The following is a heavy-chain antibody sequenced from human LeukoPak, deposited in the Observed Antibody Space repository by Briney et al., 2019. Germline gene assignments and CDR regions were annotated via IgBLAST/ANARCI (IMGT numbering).Heavy chain of an antibody. Sequence: SGGSLRLSCAASGFTVSTNYMSWVRQAPGKGLEWVSVIYSGGTTYYADSVKGRFTISRDNSKNTVYLQMNSLIGKDTAVYYCVRGAAGDCWGQGTLVTVSS. CDR3: VRGAAGDC. CDR2: IYSGGTT. D-gene: IGHD6-25*01. V-gene: IGHV3-53*01. J-gene: IGHJ4*02. CDR1: GFTVSTNY.